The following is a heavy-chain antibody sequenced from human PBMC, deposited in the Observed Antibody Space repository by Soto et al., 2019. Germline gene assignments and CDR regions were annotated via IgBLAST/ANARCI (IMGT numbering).Heavy chain of an antibody. V-gene: IGHV3-33*01. D-gene: IGHD2-15*01. J-gene: IGHJ4*02. CDR3: ARDPPHCSGGSCYPDY. Sequence: QVQLVESGGGVVQPGRSLRLSCAASGFTFSSYGMHWVRQAPGKGLEWVAVIWYDGSNKYYADSVKGRFTISRDNSKNTLYLQMNSLRAEDTAVYYCARDPPHCSGGSCYPDYWGQGTLVTVSS. CDR1: GFTFSSYG. CDR2: IWYDGSNK.